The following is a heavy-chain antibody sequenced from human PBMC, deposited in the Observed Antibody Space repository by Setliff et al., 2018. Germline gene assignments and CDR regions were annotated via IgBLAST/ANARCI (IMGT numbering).Heavy chain of an antibody. Sequence: SETLSLTCAVSGFSISGNSYYWAWIRQPPGKGLEWIVSTYYGGSTYYNPSLKSRVTMSVDTSKNQFSLRLNSVTAADTAVYFCARAAARAEYSDTSAYLPFDFWGLGTLVTVSS. D-gene: IGHD3-16*01. V-gene: IGHV4-39*07. CDR3: ARAAARAEYSDTSAYLPFDF. CDR1: GFSISGNSYY. J-gene: IGHJ4*02. CDR2: TYYGGST.